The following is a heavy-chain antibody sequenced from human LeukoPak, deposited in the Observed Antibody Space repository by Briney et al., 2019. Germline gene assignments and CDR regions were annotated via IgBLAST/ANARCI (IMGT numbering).Heavy chain of an antibody. CDR2: ISNSANTI. CDR1: GFTFSDHY. Sequence: PGGSLRLSCAVSGFTFSDHYFAWIRQAPGKGLEWISYISNSANTIYYADSVRGRFTISRDNAKNSLFLQMNGLRVEDTAVYYCVRGPDYYYDSSGSFDYWGHGTLVTVSS. J-gene: IGHJ4*01. D-gene: IGHD3-22*01. V-gene: IGHV3-11*04. CDR3: VRGPDYYYDSSGSFDY.